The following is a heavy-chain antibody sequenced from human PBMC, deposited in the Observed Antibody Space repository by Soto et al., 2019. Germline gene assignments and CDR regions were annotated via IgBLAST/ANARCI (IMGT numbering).Heavy chain of an antibody. J-gene: IGHJ6*02. Sequence: QVQLVQSGAEVKKPGSSVKVSCKASGGTFSSYAISWVRQAPGQGLEWMGGIIPIFGTANYAQKFQGRVTITANESTSKAYMELSSLRSEDTAVYYCARDLERYSREYGMDVWGQGTTVTVSS. CDR3: ARDLERYSREYGMDV. CDR2: IIPIFGTA. D-gene: IGHD6-13*01. V-gene: IGHV1-69*01. CDR1: GGTFSSYA.